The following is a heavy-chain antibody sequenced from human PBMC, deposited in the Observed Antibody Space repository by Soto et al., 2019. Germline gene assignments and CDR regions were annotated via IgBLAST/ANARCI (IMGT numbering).Heavy chain of an antibody. D-gene: IGHD3-22*01. CDR3: ARVLDYYDSSGYVWYFDY. CDR1: GGSISSDNYY. Sequence: SETLSLTCSASGGSISSDNYYWCWIRQTPGKGLEWIGCIYHSGSTNYNPSLKSRLTISVDTSKNQFSLKLSSVTAADTAVYYCARVLDYYDSSGYVWYFDYWGQGTLVTVSS. CDR2: IYHSGST. V-gene: IGHV4-39*07. J-gene: IGHJ4*02.